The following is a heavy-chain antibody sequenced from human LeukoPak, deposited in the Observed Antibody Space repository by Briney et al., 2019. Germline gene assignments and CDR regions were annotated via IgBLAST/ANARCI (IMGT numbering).Heavy chain of an antibody. D-gene: IGHD6-13*01. CDR2: VNSDGSST. Sequence: PGGSLRLSCAASGFSFSIYWMHWVRQAPGKGLAWVSRVNSDGSSTSYADSVKGRFTISRGNARNTLFLQMNSLRAEDTAVYYCATLAAADTDYWGQGTLVTVSS. V-gene: IGHV3-74*01. CDR1: GFSFSIYW. J-gene: IGHJ4*02. CDR3: ATLAAADTDY.